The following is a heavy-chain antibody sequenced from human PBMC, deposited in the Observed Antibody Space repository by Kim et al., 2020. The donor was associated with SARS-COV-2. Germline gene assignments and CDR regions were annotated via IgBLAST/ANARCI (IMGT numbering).Heavy chain of an antibody. CDR3: ARVLDYYYYYMDV. CDR1: GFTFSSYW. Sequence: GGSLRLSCAASGFTFSSYWMHWVRQAPGKGLVWVSRINSDGSSTSYADSVKGRFTISRDNAKNTLYLQMNSLRAKDTAVYYCARVLDYYYYYMDVWGKGTTVTVSS. CDR2: INSDGSST. J-gene: IGHJ6*03. V-gene: IGHV3-74*01.